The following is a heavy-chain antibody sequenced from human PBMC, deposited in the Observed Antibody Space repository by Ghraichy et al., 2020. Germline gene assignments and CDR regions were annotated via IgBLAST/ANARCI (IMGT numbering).Heavy chain of an antibody. CDR3: ASGGEVLCSGGSCPTFDY. D-gene: IGHD2-15*01. CDR2: ISSTSSYI. V-gene: IGHV3-21*01. CDR1: GLTFSGYG. J-gene: IGHJ4*02. Sequence: GGSLRLSCAASGLTFSGYGMNWVRQAPGKGLEWVSSISSTSSYIYYADSVKGRFTISRDNARNSLYLQMNSLRAEDTAVYYCASGGEVLCSGGSCPTFDYWGQGTLVTVSS.